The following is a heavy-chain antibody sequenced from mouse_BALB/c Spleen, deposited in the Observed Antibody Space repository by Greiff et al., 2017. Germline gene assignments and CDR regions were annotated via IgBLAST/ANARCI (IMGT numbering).Heavy chain of an antibody. D-gene: IGHD1-1*01. CDR2: IYPGSGST. J-gene: IGHJ3*01. Sequence: LQQPGSELVRPGASVKLSCKASGYTFTSYWMHWVKQRHGQGLEWIGNIYPGSGSTNYDEKFKSKGTLTVDTSSSTAYMHLSSLTSEDSAVYYCTRSGYYGSGFAYWSQGTLVTVSA. CDR3: TRSGYYGSGFAY. V-gene: IGHV1S22*01. CDR1: GYTFTSYW.